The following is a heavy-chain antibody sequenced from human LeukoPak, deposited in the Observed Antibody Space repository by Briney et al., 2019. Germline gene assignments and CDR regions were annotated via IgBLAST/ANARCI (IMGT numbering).Heavy chain of an antibody. Sequence: ASVKVSCKASGGTFSSYAISWVRQAPGQGLEWMGGIIPIFGTANYAQKFQGRVTITADESTSTAYMELSSLRSEDTAVYYCARRRSGSYVHYFDYWGQGTLVTVSS. CDR1: GGTFSSYA. D-gene: IGHD1-26*01. V-gene: IGHV1-69*13. CDR2: IIPIFGTA. J-gene: IGHJ4*02. CDR3: ARRRSGSYVHYFDY.